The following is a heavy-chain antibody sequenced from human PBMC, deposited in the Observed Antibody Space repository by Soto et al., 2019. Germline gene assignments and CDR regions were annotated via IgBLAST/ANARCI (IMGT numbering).Heavy chain of an antibody. V-gene: IGHV3-23*01. D-gene: IGHD3-22*01. CDR1: GFTFNIYA. CDR3: AKDRYLDNDSRGYLFDN. J-gene: IGHJ4*02. Sequence: EVQLLESGGDLIQPGVSMRLSCAASGFTFNIYAMAWVRQAPGKGLEWVSAISRYGDFTYYADSVEGRFTISRDNSKNTLYLQMNSLRAEDTALYYCAKDRYLDNDSRGYLFDNWGQGTLVTVSS. CDR2: ISRYGDFT.